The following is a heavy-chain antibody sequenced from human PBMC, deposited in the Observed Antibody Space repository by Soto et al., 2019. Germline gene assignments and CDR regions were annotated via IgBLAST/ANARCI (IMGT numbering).Heavy chain of an antibody. CDR1: GFSLSNARMG. CDR3: ALPKEEMATSGDLKYFQH. Sequence: QVTLKESGPVLVKPTETLTLTCTVSGFSLSNARMGVSWIRQPPGKALEWLAHIFSNDEKSYSTSLKSRLTISKDTSKSQVVLTMTNMDPVDTATYYCALPKEEMATSGDLKYFQHWGQGTLVTVSS. J-gene: IGHJ1*01. V-gene: IGHV2-26*01. CDR2: IFSNDEK. D-gene: IGHD2-21*01.